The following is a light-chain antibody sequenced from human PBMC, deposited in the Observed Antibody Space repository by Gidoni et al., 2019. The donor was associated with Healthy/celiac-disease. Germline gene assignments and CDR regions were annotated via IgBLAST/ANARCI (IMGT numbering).Light chain of an antibody. J-gene: IGLJ2*01. V-gene: IGLV3-25*03. CDR3: QSADSSGTYVV. CDR1: ALPKQY. CDR2: KDS. Sequence: SYELTPPPSVSVSPGQTARITCSGDALPKQYAYWYQQKPGQAPVLVIYKDSERPSGIPERFSGSSSGTTVTLTISGVQAEDEADYYCQSADSSGTYVVFGRGTKLTVL.